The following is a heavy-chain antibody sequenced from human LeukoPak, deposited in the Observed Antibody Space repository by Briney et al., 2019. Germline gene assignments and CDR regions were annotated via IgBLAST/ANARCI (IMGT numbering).Heavy chain of an antibody. V-gene: IGHV1-2*02. D-gene: IGHD2-8*01. J-gene: IGHJ6*03. CDR1: GYTFIDYY. CDR2: INPNSGGT. Sequence: ASVKVSCKASGYTFIDYYMHWVRQAPGQGLEWMGWINPNSGGTNYAQKFQGRVTMTRDTSISTAYMELSRLRSDDTAVYYCARGMDHYQYYYMDVWGKGTTVTVSS. CDR3: ARGMDHYQYYYMDV.